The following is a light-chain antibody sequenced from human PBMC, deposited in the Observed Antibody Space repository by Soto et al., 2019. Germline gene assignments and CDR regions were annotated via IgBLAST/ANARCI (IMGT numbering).Light chain of an antibody. J-gene: IGKJ1*01. CDR3: QQYNSYSPTWT. Sequence: DIQLTQSPSTLSASVGDSVTLTCRASQSISSWLAWYQQKPGKAPKLLIYDASSLESGVPSRFSGSGSGTEFTLTISSLQPDDFATYYCQQYNSYSPTWTFGQGTKVDIK. CDR2: DAS. V-gene: IGKV1-5*01. CDR1: QSISSW.